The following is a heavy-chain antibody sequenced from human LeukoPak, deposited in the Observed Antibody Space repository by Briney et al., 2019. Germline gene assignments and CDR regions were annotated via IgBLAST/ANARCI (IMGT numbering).Heavy chain of an antibody. D-gene: IGHD6-13*01. Sequence: SETLSLTCAVYGGSFSGYYWSWIRQPAGKGLEWIGRIYTSGSTNYNPSLKSRVTMSVDTSKNQFSLKLSSVTAADTAVYYCARNIAAAAPFDYWGQGTLVTVSS. CDR2: IYTSGST. CDR3: ARNIAAAAPFDY. V-gene: IGHV4-59*10. CDR1: GGSFSGYY. J-gene: IGHJ4*02.